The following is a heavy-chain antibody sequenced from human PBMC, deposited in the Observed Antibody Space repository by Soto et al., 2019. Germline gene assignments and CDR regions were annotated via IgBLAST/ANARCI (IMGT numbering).Heavy chain of an antibody. CDR3: ARGRGGSYSQYHFDY. CDR2: IWYDGSNK. J-gene: IGHJ4*02. V-gene: IGHV3-33*01. CDR1: GFTFSSYG. Sequence: QVQLVESGGGVVQPGRSLRLSCAASGFTFSSYGMHWVRQAPGKGLEWVAVIWYDGSNKYYADSVKGRFTISRDNSKNTLYLQMNSLRAEDTAVYYCARGRGGSYSQYHFDYWGQGTLVTVSS. D-gene: IGHD1-26*01.